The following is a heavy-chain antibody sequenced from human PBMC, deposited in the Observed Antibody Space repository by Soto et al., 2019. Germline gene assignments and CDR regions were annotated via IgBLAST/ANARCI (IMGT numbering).Heavy chain of an antibody. CDR1: SGSIRSYN. J-gene: IGHJ4*02. V-gene: IGHV4-59*01. Sequence: LSLTCTVSSGSIRSYNWNWVRQPPGKGLEWIGFINYSGSTHYNPSLKSRVTISLDTSKDQFSLKLNSVTAADTAVYYCARENYYALDYWGPGTLVTVSS. CDR3: ARENYYALDY. CDR2: INYSGST. D-gene: IGHD3-10*01.